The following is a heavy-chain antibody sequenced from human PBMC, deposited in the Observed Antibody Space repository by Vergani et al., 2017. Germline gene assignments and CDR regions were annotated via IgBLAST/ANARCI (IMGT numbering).Heavy chain of an antibody. J-gene: IGHJ6*03. V-gene: IGHV3-7*01. D-gene: IGHD2/OR15-2a*01. CDR3: ARVLRGGYYYYYMDV. CDR1: GFTFSIYW. CDR2: IKQDGSEK. Sequence: EVQLVESGGGLVQPGGSLRLSCAASGFTFSIYWMSWVRQAPGKGLEWVANIKQDGSEKYYVDSVKGRFTISGDNAKNSLYLQMNSLRAEDTAVYYCARVLRGGYYYYYMDVWGKGTTVTVSS.